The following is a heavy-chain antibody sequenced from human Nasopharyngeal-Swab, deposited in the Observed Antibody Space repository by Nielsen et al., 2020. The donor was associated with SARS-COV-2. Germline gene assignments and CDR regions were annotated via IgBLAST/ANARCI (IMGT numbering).Heavy chain of an antibody. V-gene: IGHV1-46*01. Sequence: VRQAPGQGLEWMGIINPSGGSTSYAQKFQGRVTITADESTSTAYMELSSLRSEDTAVYYCARPHRRLTSYYYYGMDVWGQGTTVTVSS. J-gene: IGHJ6*02. CDR3: ARPHRRLTSYYYYGMDV. D-gene: IGHD1-1*01. CDR2: INPSGGST.